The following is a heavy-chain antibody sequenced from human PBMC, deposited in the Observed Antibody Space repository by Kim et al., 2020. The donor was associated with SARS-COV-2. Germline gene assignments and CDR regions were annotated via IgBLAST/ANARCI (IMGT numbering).Heavy chain of an antibody. V-gene: IGHV3-49*04. J-gene: IGHJ4*02. CDR3: TREPSSNYEDVYFDY. Sequence: GGSLRLSCTTSGFSFRDYAVNWVRQAPGKGLEWVGFIRSRTFGATTEYAASVKGRFTISRDDSKSIAYLEMHSLKIGDTAVYFCTREPSSNYEDVYFDYWGQGVRVTISS. D-gene: IGHD3-10*01. CDR2: IRSRTFGATT. CDR1: GFSFRDYA.